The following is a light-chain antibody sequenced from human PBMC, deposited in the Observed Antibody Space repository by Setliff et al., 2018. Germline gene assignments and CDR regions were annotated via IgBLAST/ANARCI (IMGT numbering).Light chain of an antibody. J-gene: IGLJ1*01. CDR2: EVS. CDR3: SSYAGSNNYV. V-gene: IGLV2-8*01. CDR1: SSDVGAYNY. Sequence: ALTQPRSVSGSPGQSVTISCTGTSSDVGAYNYVSWYQQHPGKVPKLMIYEVSKRPSGVPDRFSGSKSGNTASLTVSGLQAEDEADYYCSSYAGSNNYVFGTGTKV.